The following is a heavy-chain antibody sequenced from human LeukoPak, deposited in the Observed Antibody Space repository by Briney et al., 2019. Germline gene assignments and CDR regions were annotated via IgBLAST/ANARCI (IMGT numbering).Heavy chain of an antibody. Sequence: GGSLRLSCAASGFTFSSYAMSWVRQAPGKGLGWVSAISGSGGSTFYADSVEGRFTISRDNSKNTLYLQMNSLRAEDTAVYYCAKIKGRVVTAAFDYWGQGTLVTVSS. CDR3: AKIKGRVVTAAFDY. D-gene: IGHD2-21*02. J-gene: IGHJ4*02. V-gene: IGHV3-23*01. CDR2: ISGSGGST. CDR1: GFTFSSYA.